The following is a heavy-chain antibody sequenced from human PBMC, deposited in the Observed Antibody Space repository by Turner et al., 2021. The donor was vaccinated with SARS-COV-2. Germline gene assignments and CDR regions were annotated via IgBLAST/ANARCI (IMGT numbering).Heavy chain of an antibody. D-gene: IGHD6-19*01. J-gene: IGHJ5*02. CDR3: ARDLGSGWYP. Sequence: VQLVESGGGVVQPGGSLRLSCAASGFTFSSYAMHWVRQAPGKGLEWVALKSYDGSNKYYADSVKGRFTISRDNSKNTLYLQMNSLRADDTAVYYCARDLGSGWYPWSQGTLVTVSS. V-gene: IGHV3-30-3*01. CDR2: KSYDGSNK. CDR1: GFTFSSYA.